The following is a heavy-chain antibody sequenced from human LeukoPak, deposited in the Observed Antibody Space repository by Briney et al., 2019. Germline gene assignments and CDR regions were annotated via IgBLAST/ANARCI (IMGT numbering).Heavy chain of an antibody. V-gene: IGHV1-2*02. CDR1: GYTFTDYY. J-gene: IGHJ4*02. D-gene: IGHD2-15*01. CDR3: ARFLGYCSGGSCYFDY. Sequence: GASVKVSCKASGYTFTDYYMHWVRQAPGRGLEWMGWINPKSGGTNHAQRFQGRVTMTRDTSISTAYMELSSLKSDDTAVYYCARFLGYCSGGSCYFDYWGQGTLVTVSS. CDR2: INPKSGGT.